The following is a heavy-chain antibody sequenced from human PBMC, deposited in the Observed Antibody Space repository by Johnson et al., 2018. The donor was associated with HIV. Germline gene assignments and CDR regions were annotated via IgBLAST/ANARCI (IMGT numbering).Heavy chain of an antibody. Sequence: VQLVESGGGVVRPGGSLRLSCAASGFTFDDYGMSWVRQAPGKGLEWVSGINWNGDNTGYGDSVKGRFTIFRDNAKNSLYLQMNRLRAEDTALYYCARVNSAAAFDIWGQGTMVTVSS. V-gene: IGHV3-20*04. CDR2: INWNGDNT. J-gene: IGHJ3*02. D-gene: IGHD1-1*01. CDR1: GFTFDDYG. CDR3: ARVNSAAAFDI.